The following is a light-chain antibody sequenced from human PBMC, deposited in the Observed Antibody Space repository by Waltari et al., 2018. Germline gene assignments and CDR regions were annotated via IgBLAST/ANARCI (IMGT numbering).Light chain of an antibody. CDR2: DAS. V-gene: IGKV3-20*01. J-gene: IGKJ1*01. Sequence: EIVLTQSPGTLAFDPGERATLSCRASQSVGRALAWYQQKPGQAPRLLIYDASSRATGISDKFSGSGSGTDFSLTISRVEPEDFAVYFCQMYVRLPVTFGQGTKVEVK. CDR1: QSVGRA. CDR3: QMYVRLPVT.